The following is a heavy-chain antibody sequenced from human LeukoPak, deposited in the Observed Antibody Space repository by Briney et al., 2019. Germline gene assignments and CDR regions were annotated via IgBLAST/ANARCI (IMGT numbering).Heavy chain of an antibody. CDR3: ARDGDCSSTSCYEGDSGNWFDP. D-gene: IGHD2-2*01. CDR2: ISAYNGNT. V-gene: IGHV1-18*01. CDR1: GYTFTSYG. Sequence: GASVKVSCKASGYTFTSYGISWVRQAPGQGLEWMGWISAYNGNTNYAQKLQGRVTMTTDTSTSTAYMELRSLRSDDTDVYYCARDGDCSSTSCYEGDSGNWFDPWGQGTLVTVSS. J-gene: IGHJ5*02.